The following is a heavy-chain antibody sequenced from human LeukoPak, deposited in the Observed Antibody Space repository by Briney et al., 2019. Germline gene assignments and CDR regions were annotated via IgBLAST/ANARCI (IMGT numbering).Heavy chain of an antibody. V-gene: IGHV1-46*03. D-gene: IGHD2-15*01. J-gene: IGHJ4*02. Sequence: ASVKVSCKASGYTFTSYYMHWVRQAPGQGLEWMGIINPSGGSTSYAQKFQGRVTMTRDTSTSTVYMELSSLRSEDTAVYYCARDNFGYCSGGSCYVNLWGYWGQGTLVTVSS. CDR3: ARDNFGYCSGGSCYVNLWGY. CDR1: GYTFTSYY. CDR2: INPSGGST.